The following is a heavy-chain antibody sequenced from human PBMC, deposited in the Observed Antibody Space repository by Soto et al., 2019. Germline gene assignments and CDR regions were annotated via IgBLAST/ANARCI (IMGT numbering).Heavy chain of an antibody. Sequence: QVQLQQWGAGLLKPSETLSLTCAVYGGSFSGYYWTWIRQAXXXGLEWIGEINHCGGTNYNSSLKSRVTISVDTSKNQFSLILYSVTAADTAVYYCARDRQYYQFWSGCQNEGPCAMDVWGQGTTVTVSS. CDR2: INHCGGT. D-gene: IGHD3-3*02. CDR3: ARDRQYYQFWSGCQNEGPCAMDV. J-gene: IGHJ6*02. V-gene: IGHV4-34*02. CDR1: GGSFSGYY.